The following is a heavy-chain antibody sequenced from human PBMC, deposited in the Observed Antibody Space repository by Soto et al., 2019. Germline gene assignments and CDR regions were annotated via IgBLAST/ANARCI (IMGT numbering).Heavy chain of an antibody. CDR1: GGTFSSYA. D-gene: IGHD3-3*01. Sequence: QVQLVQSGAEVKKPGSSVKVSCKASGGTFSSYAISWVRQAPGKGLEWMGGIIPIFSTANYAQKFQGRVTITADESTSTAYMELSSLRSEDTAVYYCARGEGDYDFWSGYFGYWGQGTLVTVSS. CDR2: IIPIFSTA. CDR3: ARGEGDYDFWSGYFGY. V-gene: IGHV1-69*01. J-gene: IGHJ4*02.